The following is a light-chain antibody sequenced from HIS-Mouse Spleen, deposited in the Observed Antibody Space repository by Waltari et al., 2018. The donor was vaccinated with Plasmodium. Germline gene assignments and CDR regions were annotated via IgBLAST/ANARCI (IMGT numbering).Light chain of an antibody. CDR3: QQYNRYSWT. CDR1: QRISSW. J-gene: IGKJ1*01. Sequence: DIQMTQSPSTLSASVGDRVTITCRASQRISSWLAWYQQKPGKAPKLLIYKASSLESGVPSRFRGSGSGTEFTLTISSLQPDDFATYYCQQYNRYSWTFGQGTKVEIK. CDR2: KAS. V-gene: IGKV1-5*03.